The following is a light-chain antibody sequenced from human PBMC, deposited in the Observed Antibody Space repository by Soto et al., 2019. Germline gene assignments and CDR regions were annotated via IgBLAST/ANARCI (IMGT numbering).Light chain of an antibody. CDR3: QQRRKWPLT. V-gene: IGKV3-11*01. Sequence: IVLTQSPGTLSLSPGERTTLSCWASQSVSSYLAWYQQKPGQAPRLLIYAASNRATGIPARFSGSGSGTDFTLTISSLEPEDFAVYYCQQRRKWPLTFGGGTKVDTK. CDR1: QSVSSY. CDR2: AAS. J-gene: IGKJ4*01.